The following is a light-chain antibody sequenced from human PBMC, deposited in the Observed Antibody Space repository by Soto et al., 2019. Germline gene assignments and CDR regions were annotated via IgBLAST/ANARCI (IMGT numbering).Light chain of an antibody. V-gene: IGKV3-20*01. Sequence: EIVLTQSPGTLSLSPGERATLSCRASQSVSISLAWYQQKPGQAPRLLIYGASIRATGIPDRFRGSGSGTDFTLTISRLEPEDFAVYYCQQYGTSLPFGQGTKVEIK. J-gene: IGKJ1*01. CDR2: GAS. CDR1: QSVSIS. CDR3: QQYGTSLP.